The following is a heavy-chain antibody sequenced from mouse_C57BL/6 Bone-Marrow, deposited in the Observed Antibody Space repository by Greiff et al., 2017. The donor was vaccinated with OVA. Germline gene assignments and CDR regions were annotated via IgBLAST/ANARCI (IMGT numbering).Heavy chain of an antibody. J-gene: IGHJ3*01. V-gene: IGHV5-4*01. CDR3: ARTDDYAWFAY. CDR1: GFTFSSYA. Sequence: EVQRVESGGGLVKPGGSLKLSCAASGFTFSSYAMSWVRQTPEKRLEWVATISDGGSYTYYPDNVKGRFTISRDNAKNNLYLQMSHLKSEDTAMYYCARTDDYAWFAYWGQGTLVTVSA. D-gene: IGHD2-4*01. CDR2: ISDGGSYT.